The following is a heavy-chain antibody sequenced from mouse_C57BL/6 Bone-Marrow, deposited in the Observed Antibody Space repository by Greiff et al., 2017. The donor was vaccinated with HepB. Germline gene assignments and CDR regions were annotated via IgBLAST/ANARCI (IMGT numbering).Heavy chain of an antibody. V-gene: IGHV5-2*01. J-gene: IGHJ3*01. CDR3: ARGLSTMITKFAY. Sequence: DVKLVESGGGLVQPGESLKLSCESNEYEFPSHDMSWVRKTPEKRLELVAAINSDGGSTYYPDTMERRFIISRNNTKKTRYLQMSSLRSEDAALYYCARGLSTMITKFAYWGQGTLVTVSA. CDR2: INSDGGST. D-gene: IGHD2-4*01. CDR1: EYEFPSHD.